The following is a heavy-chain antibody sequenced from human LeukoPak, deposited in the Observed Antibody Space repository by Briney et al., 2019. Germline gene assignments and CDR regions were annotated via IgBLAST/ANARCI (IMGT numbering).Heavy chain of an antibody. Sequence: QSGGSLRLSCAASGFTFSSFWMSWVRQAPGKGLEWVANIKQDGSEKYYVDSVKGRFTISRDNAKNSLYLQMNSLRAEDTAVYYCARERDCSSTSCYFSYYYYGMDVWGKGTTVTVSS. CDR3: ARERDCSSTSCYFSYYYYGMDV. D-gene: IGHD2-2*01. V-gene: IGHV3-7*01. J-gene: IGHJ6*04. CDR1: GFTFSSFW. CDR2: IKQDGSEK.